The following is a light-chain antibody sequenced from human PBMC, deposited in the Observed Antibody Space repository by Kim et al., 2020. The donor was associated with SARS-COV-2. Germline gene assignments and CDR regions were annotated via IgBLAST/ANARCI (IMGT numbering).Light chain of an antibody. Sequence: RVTISCTGSSSNIGAGYAVPWYQQLPGTAPKLLIYGNSNRPSGVPDRFSGSKSGTPASLAITGLQAEDDSDYYCQSYDSSLSGYVFGTGTKVTVL. CDR3: QSYDSSLSGYV. V-gene: IGLV1-40*01. CDR2: GNS. CDR1: SSNIGAGYA. J-gene: IGLJ1*01.